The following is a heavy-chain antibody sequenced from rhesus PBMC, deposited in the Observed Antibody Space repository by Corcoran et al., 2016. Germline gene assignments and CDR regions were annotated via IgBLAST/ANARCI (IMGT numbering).Heavy chain of an antibody. V-gene: IGHV4S12*01. J-gene: IGHJ6*01. CDR3: ARRVVAMSYGLDS. CDR1: GGSISGSYYY. Sequence: QVKLQESGPGLVKPLETLSLTCAVSGGSISGSYYYWSWIRQPPGKGLGWIGGIYSSRGNTYYNPSLKSRVTISKDTSKNQFSLKLSSVTAADTAVYYCARRVVAMSYGLDSWGQGVVVTVSS. D-gene: IGHD2-21*01. CDR2: IYSSRGNT.